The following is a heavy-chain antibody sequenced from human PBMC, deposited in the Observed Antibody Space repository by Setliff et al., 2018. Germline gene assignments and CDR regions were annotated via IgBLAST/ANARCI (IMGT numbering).Heavy chain of an antibody. J-gene: IGHJ3*02. CDR2: IKQDGSEK. D-gene: IGHD6-19*01. CDR1: GFTFSSYW. CDR3: ARGTGNPGLGYAFDI. V-gene: IGHV3-7*01. Sequence: GGSLSLSCAASGFTFSSYWMSWVRQAPGKGLEWVANIKQDGSEKYYVDSVKGRFTISRDNAKNSLYLQMNSLRAEDTAVYYCARGTGNPGLGYAFDIWGQGTMVTVSS.